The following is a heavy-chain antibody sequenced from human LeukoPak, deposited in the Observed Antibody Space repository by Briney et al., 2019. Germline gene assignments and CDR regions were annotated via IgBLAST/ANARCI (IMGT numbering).Heavy chain of an antibody. CDR1: GFTFSSCA. CDR3: ASPRGPGAVYCGGDCYSYYGMDV. CDR2: ISGSSGST. D-gene: IGHD2-21*02. V-gene: IGHV3-23*01. J-gene: IGHJ6*02. Sequence: GGSLRLSCAASGFTFSSCAMSWVRQAPGKGLEWVSAISGSSGSTYYADSVKGRFTISRDNAKNTLYLQMNSLRAEDTAVYYCASPRGPGAVYCGGDCYSYYGMDVWGQGTTVTVSS.